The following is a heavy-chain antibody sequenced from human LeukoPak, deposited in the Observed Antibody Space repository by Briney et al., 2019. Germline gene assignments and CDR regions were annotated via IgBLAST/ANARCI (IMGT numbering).Heavy chain of an antibody. J-gene: IGHJ4*02. CDR3: ATGIFSLDY. CDR2: VSDIVITT. D-gene: IGHD3-9*01. V-gene: IGHV3-23*01. CDR1: GLPFSRYP. Sequence: GGSLRLSCAASGLPFSRYPMSWVRQAPGKGLEWVSSVSDIVITTYYADSVKGRFTISRDNSKNTLYLQVNSLRAEDTALYYCATGIFSLDYWGQGTLVTVSS.